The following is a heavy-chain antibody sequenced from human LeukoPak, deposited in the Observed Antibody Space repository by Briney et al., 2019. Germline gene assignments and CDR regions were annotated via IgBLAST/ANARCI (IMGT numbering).Heavy chain of an antibody. CDR1: GFTFSSNY. D-gene: IGHD1-26*01. Sequence: GGSLRLSCAASGFTFSSNYMSWVRQAPGKGLEWVSVIYSGGSTYYADSVKGRFTISRDNSKNTLYLQMNSLRAEDTAVYYCARESGSYFFDYWGQGTLVTVSP. CDR2: IYSGGST. J-gene: IGHJ4*02. CDR3: ARESGSYFFDY. V-gene: IGHV3-53*01.